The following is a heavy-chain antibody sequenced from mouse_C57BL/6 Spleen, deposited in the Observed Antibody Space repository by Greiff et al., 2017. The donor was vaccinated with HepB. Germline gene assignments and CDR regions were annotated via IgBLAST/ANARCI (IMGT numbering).Heavy chain of an antibody. CDR1: GFTFSSYA. Sequence: EVKLVESGGGLVKPGGSLKLSCAASGFTFSSYAMSWVRQTPEKRLEWVATISDGGSYTYYPDNVKGRFTISRDNSKNNLYLQMSHLKSEDTAMYYCARVEELLRRDWYFDVWGTGTTVTVSS. CDR3: ARVEELLRRDWYFDV. V-gene: IGHV5-4*03. J-gene: IGHJ1*03. D-gene: IGHD1-1*01. CDR2: ISDGGSYT.